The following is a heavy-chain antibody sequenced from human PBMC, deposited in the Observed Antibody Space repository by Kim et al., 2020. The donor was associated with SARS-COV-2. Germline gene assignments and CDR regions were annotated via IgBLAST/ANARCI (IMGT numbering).Heavy chain of an antibody. J-gene: IGHJ4*02. CDR2: DGSEK. CDR3: YPGHYSNY. V-gene: IGHV3-7*01. Sequence: DGSEKNYVDSVTGPFTISRDNARYSLYLQMNSLRVEDTAVYYCYPGHYSNYWGQGTLVTVSS.